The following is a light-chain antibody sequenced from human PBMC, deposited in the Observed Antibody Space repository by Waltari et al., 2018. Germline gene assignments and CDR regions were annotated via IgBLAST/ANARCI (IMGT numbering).Light chain of an antibody. V-gene: IGLV2-14*03. J-gene: IGLJ2*01. Sequence: SALTHPASVSGSPGQSITIPCTGTTSDIGGYNYVPCYQQPPGRAPKLMIYDVTDRPSGISIRFSGSKSGNTASLTISGLRAEDEAYYYCTSYTTTSTLVLFGGGTKLTVL. CDR2: DVT. CDR3: TSYTTTSTLVL. CDR1: TSDIGGYNY.